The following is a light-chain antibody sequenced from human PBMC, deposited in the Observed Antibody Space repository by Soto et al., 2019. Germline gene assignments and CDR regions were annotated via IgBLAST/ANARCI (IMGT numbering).Light chain of an antibody. CDR3: QTWATGIQV. V-gene: IGLV4-69*01. CDR2: LKSDGSH. CDR1: SWHNTYS. Sequence: QSVLTQSPSASASLGASVKLTCTLSSWHNTYSIAWHQQQPEKGPRFLMKLKSDGSHSRGDGIPDRFSGSSSGAERYLTISSLQSEDEADYYCQTWATGIQVFGGGTKVTVL. J-gene: IGLJ2*01.